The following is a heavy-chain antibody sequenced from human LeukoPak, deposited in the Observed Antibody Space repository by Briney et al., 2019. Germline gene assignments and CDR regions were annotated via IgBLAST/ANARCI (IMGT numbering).Heavy chain of an antibody. D-gene: IGHD6-13*01. V-gene: IGHV3-23*01. CDR1: GFTFNSYA. CDR3: AKAYSSNWYFDL. J-gene: IGHJ2*01. Sequence: PGGSLRLSCAASGFTFNSYAMSWVRQAPGKELKWVSGISRSGDRTYYADSVKGRVTISRDNSKNTLYVQMNSLRVEDTAVYYCAKAYSSNWYFDLWGRGTLVTVPS. CDR2: ISRSGDRT.